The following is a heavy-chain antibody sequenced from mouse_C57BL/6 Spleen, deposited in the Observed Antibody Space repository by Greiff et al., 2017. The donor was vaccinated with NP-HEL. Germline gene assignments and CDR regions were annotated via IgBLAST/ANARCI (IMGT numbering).Heavy chain of an antibody. Sequence: EVQLQQSGPELVKPGASVKISCKASGYTFTDYYMNWVKQSHGKSLEWIGDINPNNGGTSYNQKFKGKATLTVDKSSSTAYMELRSLTSEDSAVYYCASYYYGSSYGAYWGQGTLVTVSA. D-gene: IGHD1-1*01. V-gene: IGHV1-26*01. J-gene: IGHJ3*01. CDR1: GYTFTDYY. CDR3: ASYYYGSSYGAY. CDR2: INPNNGGT.